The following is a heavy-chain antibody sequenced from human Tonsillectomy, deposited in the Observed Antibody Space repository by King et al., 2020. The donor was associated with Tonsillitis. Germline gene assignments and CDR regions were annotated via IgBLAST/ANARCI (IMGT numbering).Heavy chain of an antibody. V-gene: IGHV3-7*01. CDR3: ARDIVVVPATMRYYYYGMDV. D-gene: IGHD2-2*01. Sequence: QLVQSGGGLVQPGGSLRLSCAASGFTFSTYWMSWVRQTPGKGLEWVATIKQDGSERFYVDSVKGRFTISRDNAKNSLSLLLNSLRAADTAVYYCARDIVVVPATMRYYYYGMDVWGQGTTVTVSS. CDR2: IKQDGSER. J-gene: IGHJ6*02. CDR1: GFTFSTYW.